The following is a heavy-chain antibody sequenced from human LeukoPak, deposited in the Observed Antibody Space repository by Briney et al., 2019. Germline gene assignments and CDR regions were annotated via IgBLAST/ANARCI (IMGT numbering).Heavy chain of an antibody. Sequence: ASVKVSCKASGYTFTSYYMHWVRQAPGQGLEWMGIINPSGGSTSYAQKFQGRVTMTRDTSTSTVYMELSSLRSEDTAVYCCARDRDTAMVTLGGTFDYWGQGTLVTVSS. CDR2: INPSGGST. CDR3: ARDRDTAMVTLGGTFDY. D-gene: IGHD5-18*01. J-gene: IGHJ4*02. V-gene: IGHV1-46*01. CDR1: GYTFTSYY.